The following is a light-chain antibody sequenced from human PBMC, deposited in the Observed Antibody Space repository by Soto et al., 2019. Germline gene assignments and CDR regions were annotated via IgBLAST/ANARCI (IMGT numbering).Light chain of an antibody. CDR3: QHYGSSPRT. V-gene: IGKV3-20*01. J-gene: IGKJ1*01. Sequence: IVLTQCPGTLSLYPGERATLSSRASQTIIRTYLAWFQQKPGQPPRLLIYDASTRATGIPDRFSGSGSGTDFTLTISRLEPEDFAVYYCQHYGSSPRTFAQGTKVAIK. CDR1: QTIIRTY. CDR2: DAS.